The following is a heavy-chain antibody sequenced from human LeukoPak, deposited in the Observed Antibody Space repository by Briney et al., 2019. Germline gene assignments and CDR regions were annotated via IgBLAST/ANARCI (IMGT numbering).Heavy chain of an antibody. CDR2: IYYSGST. CDR1: GGSISSYY. D-gene: IGHD5-12*01. J-gene: IGHJ4*02. V-gene: IGHV4-59*01. CDR3: AKSSDYDWWRGASDY. Sequence: PSETLSLTCTVSGGSISSYYWSWIRQPPGKGLEWIGYIYYSGSTNYNPSLKSRVTISVDTSKNQFSLKLSSVTAADTAVYYCAKSSDYDWWRGASDYWGQGTLVTVSS.